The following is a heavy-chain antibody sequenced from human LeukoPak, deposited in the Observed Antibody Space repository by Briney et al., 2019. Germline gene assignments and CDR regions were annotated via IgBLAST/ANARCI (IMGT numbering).Heavy chain of an antibody. CDR2: IIPIFGTA. D-gene: IGHD1-26*01. J-gene: IGHJ3*02. CDR3: ARARSGWVGATHAFDI. V-gene: IGHV1-69*05. Sequence: SVKVSCKASGGTFSSYAISWVRQAPGQGLEWMGGIIPIFGTANYAQKFQGRVTITTDESTSTAYMELSSLRSEDTAVYYCARARSGWVGATHAFDIWGQGTMVTVSS. CDR1: GGTFSSYA.